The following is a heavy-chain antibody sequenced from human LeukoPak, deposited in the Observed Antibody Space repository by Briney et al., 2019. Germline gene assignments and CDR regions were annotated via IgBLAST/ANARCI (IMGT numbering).Heavy chain of an antibody. V-gene: IGHV1-2*02. D-gene: IGHD3-9*01. Sequence: ASVKVSCKASGYTFTGYYMHWVRQAPGQGLEWMGWINPNSGGTNYAQKFQGRVTMTRDTSISTAYMELSRLRSDDTAVYYCARVRYFDLGGEDMDVWGKGTTVTVSS. CDR2: INPNSGGT. CDR3: ARVRYFDLGGEDMDV. CDR1: GYTFTGYY. J-gene: IGHJ6*03.